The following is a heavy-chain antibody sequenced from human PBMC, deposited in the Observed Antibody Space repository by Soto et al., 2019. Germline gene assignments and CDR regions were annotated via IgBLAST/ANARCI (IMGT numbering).Heavy chain of an antibody. J-gene: IGHJ3*02. Sequence: SVKVSCKASGYTFTSYGISWVRQAPGQGLEWMGGISPFNGTANYAQKFQGRVTITADESTSTAYMELSSVSAEDTAVYYCARDRGTDNDYGDYLDAFDIWGQGTMVTVSS. CDR1: GYTFTSYG. D-gene: IGHD4-17*01. CDR3: ARDRGTDNDYGDYLDAFDI. CDR2: ISPFNGTA. V-gene: IGHV1-69*13.